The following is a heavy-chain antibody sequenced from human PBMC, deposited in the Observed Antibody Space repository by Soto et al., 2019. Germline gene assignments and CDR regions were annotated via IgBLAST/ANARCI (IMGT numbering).Heavy chain of an antibody. J-gene: IGHJ3*02. CDR3: ARGWPAVSAADVFDN. D-gene: IGHD6-19*01. CDR1: GFTFSRYW. V-gene: IGHV3-74*01. Sequence: GGSLRLSCAASGFTFSRYWMHWVRQVPGKGLVWVSRIHGDGSDTSYADSVRGRFTISRDNAKNTLYLQMNNLKVEDTAVYYCARGWPAVSAADVFDNWGQGTMVTVSS. CDR2: IHGDGSDT.